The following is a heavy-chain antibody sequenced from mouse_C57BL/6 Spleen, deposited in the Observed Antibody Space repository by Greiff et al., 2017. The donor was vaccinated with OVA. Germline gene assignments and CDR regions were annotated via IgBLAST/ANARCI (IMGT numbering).Heavy chain of an antibody. CDR2: IYPRSGNT. CDR3: ARSGGHYYDYAMDY. V-gene: IGHV1-81*01. CDR1: GYTFTSYG. D-gene: IGHD1-2*01. J-gene: IGHJ4*01. Sequence: QVQLQQSGAELARPGASVKLSCKASGYTFTSYGISWVKQRTGQGLEWIGEIYPRSGNTYYNEKFKGKATLTADKSSSTAYMELRSLTSEDSAVYFCARSGGHYYDYAMDYWGQGTSVTVAS.